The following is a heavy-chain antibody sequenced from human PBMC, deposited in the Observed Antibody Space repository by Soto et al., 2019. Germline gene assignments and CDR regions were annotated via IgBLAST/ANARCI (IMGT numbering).Heavy chain of an antibody. Sequence: SVKVSCKASGGTFSSYAISWVRQAPGQGLEWMGGIIPIFGTANYAQKFQGRVTITADESTSTAYMELSSLRSEDTAVYYCVREGGHCSSTRCLSRWFDPWGQGALVTVST. V-gene: IGHV1-69*13. CDR3: VREGGHCSSTRCLSRWFDP. CDR2: IIPIFGTA. CDR1: GGTFSSYA. J-gene: IGHJ5*02. D-gene: IGHD2-2*01.